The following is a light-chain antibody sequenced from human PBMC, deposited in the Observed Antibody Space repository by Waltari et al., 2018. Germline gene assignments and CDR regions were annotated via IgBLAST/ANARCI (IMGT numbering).Light chain of an antibody. J-gene: IGLJ3*02. CDR2: IDH. CDR1: SSNIGKNS. CDR3: ATWDDSLKGWV. V-gene: IGLV1-44*01. Sequence: QSVLTQPLSASGTPGQSVTMSSSGSSSNIGKNSVNRYQQVPGTAPNLLIYIDHQRPSGVPARFFGSKSDTSASLAISGLQSDDEADYYCATWDDSLKGWVFGGGTKLTVL.